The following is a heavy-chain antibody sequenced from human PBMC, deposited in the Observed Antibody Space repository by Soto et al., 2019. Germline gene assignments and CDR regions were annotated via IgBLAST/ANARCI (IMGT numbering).Heavy chain of an antibody. CDR2: LNPNSGDT. CDR1: GYTFSSYD. CDR3: ATSGGGWYFY. V-gene: IGHV1-8*01. D-gene: IGHD6-19*01. Sequence: QVQLVQSGAEVKKPGASVKVSCKASGYTFSSYDINWVRQATGQGLEWMGWLNPNSGDTGYAQKFQGRVTLTRNTSINTAYIELSSLTSDDTAVYYCATSGGGWYFYWGQGTLVTVSS. J-gene: IGHJ4*02.